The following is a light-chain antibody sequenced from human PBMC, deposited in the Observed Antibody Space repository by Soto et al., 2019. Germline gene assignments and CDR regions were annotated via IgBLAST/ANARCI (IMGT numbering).Light chain of an antibody. CDR1: SSNIGNNE. Sequence: QSVLTQPPSVSAAPGQTVTISCSESSSNIGNNEISWYQQLPGTAPQLLMFDNKRRPSGIPDRFSGSKSGTSATLDITGLQTGDEADYYCGTWDSNLRAVVFGAGTKVTVL. CDR3: GTWDSNLRAVV. J-gene: IGLJ1*01. V-gene: IGLV1-51*01. CDR2: DNK.